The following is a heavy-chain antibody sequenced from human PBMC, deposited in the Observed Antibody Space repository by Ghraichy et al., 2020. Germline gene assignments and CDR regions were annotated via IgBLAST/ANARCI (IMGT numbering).Heavy chain of an antibody. CDR3: ARDDGYNYLIAY. CDR2: FHTSGST. D-gene: IGHD5-24*01. J-gene: IGHJ4*02. CDR1: GGSVSSGSYY. Sequence: TLSLTCTVSGGSVSSGSYYWSWIRQPAGKGLEWIGRFHTSGSTNYNPSLKSRVTISVDTSKNQFSLKLSSVTAADTAVYYCARDDGYNYLIAYWGQGTLVTVSS. V-gene: IGHV4-61*02.